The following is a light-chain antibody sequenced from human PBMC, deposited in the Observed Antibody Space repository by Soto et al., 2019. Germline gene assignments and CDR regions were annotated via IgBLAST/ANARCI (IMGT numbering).Light chain of an antibody. CDR3: QHFGGTTFT. CDR1: QSVSSN. V-gene: IGKV3-15*01. CDR2: GAS. Sequence: EIVMTQSPATLSVSPGERATLSCRASQSVSSNLAWYQQKPGQAPRLLIYGASSRATGIPVRFSGSGSGSEFTLTISRLEPGDFAVYYCQHFGGTTFTFGQGTRLEIK. J-gene: IGKJ5*01.